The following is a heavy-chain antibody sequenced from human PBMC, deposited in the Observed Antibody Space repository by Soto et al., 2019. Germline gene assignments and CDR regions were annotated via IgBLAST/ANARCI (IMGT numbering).Heavy chain of an antibody. CDR1: GGSISSGGYY. V-gene: IGHV4-31*03. D-gene: IGHD2-21*01. CDR3: AASCVACGGFNYYGMDV. CDR2: IYYSGST. J-gene: IGHJ6*02. Sequence: SETLSLTCTVSGGSISSGGYYWSWIRQHPGKGLEWIGYIYYSGSTYYNPSLKSRVTISVDTSKNQFSLTLSSVTAADTAVYYCAASCVACGGFNYYGMDVWGQGTTVT.